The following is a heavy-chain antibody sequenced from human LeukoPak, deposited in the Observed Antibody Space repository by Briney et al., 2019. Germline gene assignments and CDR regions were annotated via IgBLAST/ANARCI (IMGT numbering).Heavy chain of an antibody. Sequence: GGALRLSCAASGFTFYDYGMSWVRQAPGKGLEWVAGINWNGGRRDYADSVKGGFTISRDNAKNSLCMQMNSLRAEDTALYYCARRYSSSWYPIDYWGQGTLVTVSS. V-gene: IGHV3-20*04. J-gene: IGHJ4*02. CDR2: INWNGGRR. CDR1: GFTFYDYG. D-gene: IGHD6-13*01. CDR3: ARRYSSSWYPIDY.